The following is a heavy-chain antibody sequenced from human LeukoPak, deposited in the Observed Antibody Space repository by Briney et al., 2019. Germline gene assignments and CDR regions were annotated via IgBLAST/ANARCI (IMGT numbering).Heavy chain of an antibody. Sequence: PGGSLRLSCAASGFTFSSYSMNWVRQAPGKGLEWVSSISSSSSYIYYADSVKGRFTISRDNAKNSLYLQMNSLRAEDTAVYYCTTAGRFEWLHYYYYYYMDVWGKGTTVTVSS. CDR1: GFTFSSYS. CDR3: TTAGRFEWLHYYYYYYMDV. CDR2: ISSSSSYI. D-gene: IGHD3-9*01. V-gene: IGHV3-21*01. J-gene: IGHJ6*03.